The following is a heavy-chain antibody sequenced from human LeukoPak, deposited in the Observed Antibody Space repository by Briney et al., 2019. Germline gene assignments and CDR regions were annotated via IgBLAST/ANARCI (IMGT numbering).Heavy chain of an antibody. CDR3: AGVFWFGEVGWFDP. Sequence: SETLSLTCSVSGGSINSYYWSWIRQPAGKGLEWIGRIYTSGSTNYNPSLKSRVTMSIDTSKSQFSLKLSSVTAADTALYYCAGVFWFGEVGWFDPWGQGTLVTVSP. D-gene: IGHD3-10*01. CDR2: IYTSGST. CDR1: GGSINSYY. V-gene: IGHV4-4*07. J-gene: IGHJ5*02.